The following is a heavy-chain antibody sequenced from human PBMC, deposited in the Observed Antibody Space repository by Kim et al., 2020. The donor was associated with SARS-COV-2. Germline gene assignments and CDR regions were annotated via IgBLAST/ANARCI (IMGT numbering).Heavy chain of an antibody. J-gene: IGHJ4*02. Sequence: GGSLRLSCATSGFSFSDYYMTWIRQAPGKGLEWVSSISGSSSYTNYADSVKGRFTISRENAKNSLFLQMNSLRAEDTAVYYCARGLTYCTTTSCYRGLGFWGQGTLVTVSS. CDR1: GFSFSDYY. CDR2: ISGSSSYT. CDR3: ARGLTYCTTTSCYRGLGF. D-gene: IGHD2-2*02. V-gene: IGHV3-11*06.